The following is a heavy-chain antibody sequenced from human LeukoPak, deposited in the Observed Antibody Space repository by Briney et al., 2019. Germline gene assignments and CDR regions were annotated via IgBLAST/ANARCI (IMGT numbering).Heavy chain of an antibody. V-gene: IGHV1-2*04. D-gene: IGHD1-26*01. CDR3: ARDRGYSGSYYGENWFDP. CDR2: INPNSGGT. CDR1: GYTFTGYY. J-gene: IGHJ5*02. Sequence: ASVKVPCKASGYTFTGYYMHWVRQAPGQGLEWMGWINPNSGGTNYAQKFQGWVTMTRDTSISTAYMELSRLTSDDTAVYYCARDRGYSGSYYGENWFDPWGQGTLVTVSS.